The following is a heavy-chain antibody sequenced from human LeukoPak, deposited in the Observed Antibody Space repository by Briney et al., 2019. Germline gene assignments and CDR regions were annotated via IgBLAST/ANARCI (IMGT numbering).Heavy chain of an antibody. CDR1: GFTFSSYG. CDR2: ISYDGSNK. Sequence: GRSLRLSCAASGFTFSSYGMHWVRQAPGKGLEWVAVISYDGSNKYYADSVKGRSTISRDNSKNTLYLQMNSLRAEDTAAYYCAKEGSSGWPDGLFDYWGQGTLVAVSS. CDR3: AKEGSSGWPDGLFDY. J-gene: IGHJ4*02. D-gene: IGHD3-22*01. V-gene: IGHV3-30*18.